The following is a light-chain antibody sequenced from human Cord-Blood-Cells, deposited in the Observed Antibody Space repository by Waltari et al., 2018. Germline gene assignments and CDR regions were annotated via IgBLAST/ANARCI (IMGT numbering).Light chain of an antibody. Sequence: DIVMTQSPDSLAVSLGERATINCNSSQSFLYSSNNKNYLAWYQQKPGQPPKLLIYWASTRESGVPDRFSGSGSGTDFTLTISSLQAEDVAVYYCQQYYSTPFTFGPGTKVDIK. V-gene: IGKV4-1*01. J-gene: IGKJ3*01. CDR2: WAS. CDR1: QSFLYSSNNKNY. CDR3: QQYYSTPFT.